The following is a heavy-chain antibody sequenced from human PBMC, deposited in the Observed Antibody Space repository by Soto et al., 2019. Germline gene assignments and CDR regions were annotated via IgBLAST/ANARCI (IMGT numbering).Heavy chain of an antibody. V-gene: IGHV4-59*01. D-gene: IGHD3-3*01. Sequence: PSETLSLTCTVSGGSISSYYWSWIRQPPGKGLEWIGYIYYSGSTNYNPSLKSRVTISVDTSKNQFSLKLSSVTAADTAVYYCARQASHDFWSGTDRSPVTSFDPWAPGTLVPV. J-gene: IGHJ5*02. CDR3: ARQASHDFWSGTDRSPVTSFDP. CDR1: GGSISSYY. CDR2: IYYSGST.